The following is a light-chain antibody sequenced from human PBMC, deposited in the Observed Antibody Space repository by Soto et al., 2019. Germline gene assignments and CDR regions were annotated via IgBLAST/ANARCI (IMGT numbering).Light chain of an antibody. CDR3: CSYAGSSPLYV. CDR1: SSDVGGYNY. J-gene: IGLJ1*01. V-gene: IGLV2-14*01. Sequence: QSALTQPASVSGSPGQSITISCTGTSSDVGGYNYVSWYQQHPGKAPKLMIYEVSNRPSGVSNRFSGSKSGKTASLTISGLQAEDEGTYYCCSYAGSSPLYVFGTGTKLTVL. CDR2: EVS.